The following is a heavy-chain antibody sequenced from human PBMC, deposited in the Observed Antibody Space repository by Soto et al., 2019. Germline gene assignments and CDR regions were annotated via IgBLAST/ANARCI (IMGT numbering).Heavy chain of an antibody. J-gene: IGHJ5*02. CDR3: ARDGEGEVLIVDWFDP. Sequence: QVQLVQSGAEVKKPGASVKVSCKASGYTFSSYGIGWVRQAPGQGLEWMGWISGNNGKTNYAQKFQGRVTMTTDRSTRAACRALRSARSDGAAGYYCARDGEGEVLIVDWFDPWGQGTLVTV. D-gene: IGHD2-21*01. V-gene: IGHV1-18*01. CDR1: GYTFSSYG. CDR2: ISGNNGKT.